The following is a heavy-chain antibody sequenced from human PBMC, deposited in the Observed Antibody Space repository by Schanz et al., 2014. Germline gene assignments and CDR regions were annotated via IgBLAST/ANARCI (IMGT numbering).Heavy chain of an antibody. CDR3: ARGRVLES. J-gene: IGHJ5*02. D-gene: IGHD1-1*01. V-gene: IGHV3-7*01. CDR1: GFTFSGFW. Sequence: ESGGGLVQPGGSLRLSCAASGFTFSGFWMTWVRQSPGKGLEWVANIKKDGSEKYYVDSVKGRFTISRDNAKNSLFLQMNSLRPEDTAVYYCARGRVLESWGQGTLXTVSS. CDR2: IKKDGSEK.